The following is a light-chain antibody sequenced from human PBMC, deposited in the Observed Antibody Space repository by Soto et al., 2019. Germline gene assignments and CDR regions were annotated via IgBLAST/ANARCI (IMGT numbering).Light chain of an antibody. V-gene: IGKV3-20*01. CDR3: QQYDRSPWT. CDR1: QSVSSSL. J-gene: IGKJ1*01. Sequence: EIVLTQSPGTLSLSPGERATLSCRASQSVSSSLLAWYQQTPGQAPRLLIYGASSRATGIPDRFSVSGSGTDFTLTISRLEPEDFAVYYCQQYDRSPWTFGQGTKVEIK. CDR2: GAS.